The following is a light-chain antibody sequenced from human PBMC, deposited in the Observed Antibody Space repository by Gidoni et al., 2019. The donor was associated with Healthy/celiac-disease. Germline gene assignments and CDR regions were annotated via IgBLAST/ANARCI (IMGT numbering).Light chain of an antibody. Sequence: SYVLTQPPSVSVAPGKTARITCGGNNMGSKSVHGYQQKPGQAPVLVVYDDSDRPSGIPERFSGSNSGNTATLTISRVEAGDEADYYCPVWDSSSDHVVFGGGTKLTVL. J-gene: IGLJ2*01. V-gene: IGLV3-21*03. CDR3: PVWDSSSDHVV. CDR2: DDS. CDR1: NMGSKS.